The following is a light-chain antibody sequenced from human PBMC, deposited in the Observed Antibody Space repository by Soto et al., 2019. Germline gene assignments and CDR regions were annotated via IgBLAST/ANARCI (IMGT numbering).Light chain of an antibody. CDR3: QQYDRIPGFT. V-gene: IGKV3-20*01. CDR1: QSFRSNY. Sequence: EIVLTQSPVTLSLSPGERATLSCRASQSFRSNYLAWYQQRPGQAPRLLIYGVSSRASGIPDRFSGSVSGTDFTLTISRLEPEDSAVYYCQQYDRIPGFTFGGGTKVEI. J-gene: IGKJ4*01. CDR2: GVS.